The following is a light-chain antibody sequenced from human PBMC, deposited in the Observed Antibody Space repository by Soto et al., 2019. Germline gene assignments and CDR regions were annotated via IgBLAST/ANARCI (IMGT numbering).Light chain of an antibody. CDR1: QSISSSY. V-gene: IGKV3-20*01. Sequence: DIVLTQSPGTLSSSPGERATLSCRASQSISSSYLAWYQQRPSQAPRLLIYGASSRATGIPDRFSGSGSGTDFTLTISRLEPEDFAVYYCQQYGLSPWTFGQGTKVEI. CDR2: GAS. J-gene: IGKJ1*01. CDR3: QQYGLSPWT.